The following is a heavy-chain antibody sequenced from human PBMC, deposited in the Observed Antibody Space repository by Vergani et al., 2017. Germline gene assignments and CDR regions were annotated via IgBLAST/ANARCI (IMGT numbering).Heavy chain of an antibody. J-gene: IGHJ4*02. Sequence: EVHLVQSGAEVKKPGESLKISCKGSGYSFTNYWIGWVRQMPGKGLEWMGIIYPGDSDTRYSPSFEVQVTISADKAISTAYLQWRSLKASDTSSYYWARRRFEYGRSAHFDYWGQGTLVTVSS. D-gene: IGHD2/OR15-2a*01. CDR1: GYSFTNYW. V-gene: IGHV5-51*03. CDR2: IYPGDSDT. CDR3: ARRRFEYGRSAHFDY.